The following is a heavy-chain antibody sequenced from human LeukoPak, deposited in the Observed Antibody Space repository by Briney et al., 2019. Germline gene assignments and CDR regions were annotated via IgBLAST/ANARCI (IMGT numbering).Heavy chain of an antibody. V-gene: IGHV4-59*08. D-gene: IGHD6-13*01. CDR1: GGSISSYY. Sequence: SETLSLTCTVSGGSISSYYWSWIRQPLGKGLEWIGSIYHSGSTYYNPSLKSRVTISVDTSKNQFSLKLSSVTAADTAVYYCARAYSGYSSSWGSYYFDYWGQGTLVTVSS. CDR3: ARAYSGYSSSWGSYYFDY. J-gene: IGHJ4*02. CDR2: IYHSGST.